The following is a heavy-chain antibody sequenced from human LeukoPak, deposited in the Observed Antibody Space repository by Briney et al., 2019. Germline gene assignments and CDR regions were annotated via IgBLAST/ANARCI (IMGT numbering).Heavy chain of an antibody. CDR1: GFSFSTYD. D-gene: IGHD5-24*01. Sequence: GGSLRLSRVGSGFSFSTYDMGWVRQTPGKGLEWVSASTTGGYTEDADSVKGRFTISRDNSQNTLFLQVHSLRAEDTAVYYCAKKPATIKFPFDIWGQGTLVTVSP. J-gene: IGHJ4*02. CDR3: AKKPATIKFPFDI. V-gene: IGHV3-23*01. CDR2: STTGGYT.